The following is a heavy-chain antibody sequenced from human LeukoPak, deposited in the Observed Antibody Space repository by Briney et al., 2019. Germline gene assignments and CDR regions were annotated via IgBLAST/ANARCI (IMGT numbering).Heavy chain of an antibody. CDR2: TYYRSKWST. J-gene: IGHJ4*02. CDR3: ARLENWAFDY. V-gene: IGHV6-1*01. Sequence: QTLSLTCAISGDSVSSNSAAWNWIGQSPSRGLEWLGRTYYRSKWSTDYAVSVKSRITVNPDTSKNQFSLQLNSVTPEDTAVYYCARLENWAFDYWGQGTLITVSS. CDR1: GDSVSSNSAA. D-gene: IGHD7-27*01.